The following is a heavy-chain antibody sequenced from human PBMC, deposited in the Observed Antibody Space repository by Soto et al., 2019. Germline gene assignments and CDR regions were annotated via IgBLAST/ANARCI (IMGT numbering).Heavy chain of an antibody. V-gene: IGHV4-34*01. D-gene: IGHD3-16*01. CDR3: ASRYHDYIWGSYRTGDY. CDR2: INHSGST. J-gene: IGHJ4*02. Sequence: QVQLQQWGAGLLKPSETLSLTCAVYGGSFSGYYWSWIRQPPGKGLEWIGEINHSGSTNYNPSLKSRVTISVDTSKNQFSLKLSSVTAADTAVYYCASRYHDYIWGSYRTGDYWGQGTLVTVSS. CDR1: GGSFSGYY.